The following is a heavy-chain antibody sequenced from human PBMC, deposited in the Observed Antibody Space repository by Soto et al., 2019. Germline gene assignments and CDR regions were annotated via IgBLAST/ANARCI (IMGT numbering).Heavy chain of an antibody. CDR3: ARGRSENGSITVTTNFDY. D-gene: IGHD4-17*01. CDR2: INHSGST. V-gene: IGHV4-34*01. J-gene: IGHJ4*02. Sequence: PSETLSLTCAVYGGSFSGYYWSWIRQPPGKGLEWIGEINHSGSTNYNPSLKSRVTISVDTSKNQFSLKLSSVTAADTAVYYCARGRSENGSITVTTNFDYWGQGTLVTVSS. CDR1: GGSFSGYY.